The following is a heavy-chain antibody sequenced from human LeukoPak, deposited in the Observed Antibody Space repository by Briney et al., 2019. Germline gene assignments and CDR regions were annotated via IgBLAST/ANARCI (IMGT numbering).Heavy chain of an antibody. Sequence: PGGSLRLSCAASGFTFSSYAMHWVRQAPGKGLEYVSAISSNGGSTYYANSVKGRFTISRDNSKNTLYLQMNSLRAEDTAVYYCARDLKGRRVRYYFGYWGQGTLVTVSS. V-gene: IGHV3-64*01. CDR1: GFTFSSYA. CDR2: ISSNGGST. J-gene: IGHJ4*02. D-gene: IGHD3-22*01. CDR3: ARDLKGRRVRYYFGY.